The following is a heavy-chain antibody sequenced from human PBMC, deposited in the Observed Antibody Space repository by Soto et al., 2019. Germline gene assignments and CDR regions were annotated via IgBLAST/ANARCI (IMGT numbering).Heavy chain of an antibody. J-gene: IGHJ4*02. V-gene: IGHV3-30-3*01. CDR2: ISYDGSNK. CDR1: GFTFSSYA. Sequence: LRLSCAASGFTFSSYAMHWVRQAPGKGLEWVAVISYDGSNKYYADSVKGRFTISRDNSKNTLYLQMNSLRAEDTAVYYCARRAFDYWGQGTLVTVSS. CDR3: ARRAFDY.